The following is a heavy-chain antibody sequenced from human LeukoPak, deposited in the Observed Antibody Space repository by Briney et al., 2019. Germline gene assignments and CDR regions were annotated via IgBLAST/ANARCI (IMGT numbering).Heavy chain of an antibody. CDR1: GFTFSSYA. J-gene: IGHJ4*02. Sequence: GGSLRLSCAASGFTFSSYAMSWVRQAPGKRLEWVSAISGSGGSTYYADSVKGRFTISSDNSRDTLYLQMNSLRAEDTAVYYCAKGYYDYVWGSYYFDYWGQGTLVTVSS. CDR2: ISGSGGST. CDR3: AKGYYDYVWGSYYFDY. D-gene: IGHD3-16*01. V-gene: IGHV3-23*01.